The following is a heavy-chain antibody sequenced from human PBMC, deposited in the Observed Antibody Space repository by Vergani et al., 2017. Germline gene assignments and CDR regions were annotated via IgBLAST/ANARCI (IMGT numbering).Heavy chain of an antibody. CDR1: GFSFRNDW. Sequence: EVQLVESGGGIVKPGGSLRLSCVASGFSFRNDWTNWVRRTPGKGLEWVGRIKSTFDRGTTDYAAAVKGRFTISRDDSKNTLFLQMNGLKTEDIGVYYCTTDPRYCGDGSCYWLRDHHYYGMDVWGQGTTVTVSS. D-gene: IGHD2-21*01. CDR3: TTDPRYCGDGSCYWLRDHHYYGMDV. V-gene: IGHV3-15*07. J-gene: IGHJ6*02. CDR2: IKSTFDRGTT.